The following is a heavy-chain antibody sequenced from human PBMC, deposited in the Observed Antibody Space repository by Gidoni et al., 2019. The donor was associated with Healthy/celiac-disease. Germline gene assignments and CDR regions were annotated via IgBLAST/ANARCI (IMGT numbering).Heavy chain of an antibody. CDR2: INSDGSST. CDR3: ARGMDYNWNVEIFLFW. J-gene: IGHJ4*02. Sequence: EVQLVESGGGLVQPGGSLRLSCAAAGFSFSRYWMHWVRQAPGKGPGWVSRINSDGSSTSYADSVKGRFPISRDNAKNTLYLQMNSLRAEDTAVYYCARGMDYNWNVEIFLFWWGQGTLATVSS. CDR1: GFSFSRYW. V-gene: IGHV3-74*01. D-gene: IGHD1-20*01.